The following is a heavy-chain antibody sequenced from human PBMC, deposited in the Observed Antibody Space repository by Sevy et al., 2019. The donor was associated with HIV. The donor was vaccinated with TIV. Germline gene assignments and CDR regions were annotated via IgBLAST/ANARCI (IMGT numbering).Heavy chain of an antibody. V-gene: IGHV4-39*01. Sequence: SETLSLTCTVSGGSISSSSYYWGWIRQPPGKGLEWIGSIYYSGSTYYNPSLKSRVTISVDTSKNQFSLKLSSVTAADTAVYYCAGSLYYSDSSGYPLETYYFDYWGQGTLVTVSS. CDR1: GGSISSSSYY. D-gene: IGHD3-22*01. CDR2: IYYSGST. CDR3: AGSLYYSDSSGYPLETYYFDY. J-gene: IGHJ4*02.